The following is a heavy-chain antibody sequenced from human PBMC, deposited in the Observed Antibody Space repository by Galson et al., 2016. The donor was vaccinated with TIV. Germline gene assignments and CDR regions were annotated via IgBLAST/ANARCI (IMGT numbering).Heavy chain of an antibody. J-gene: IGHJ4*02. CDR1: KYTLTELS. V-gene: IGHV1-24*01. CDR3: ATVAWFPGLSLDS. D-gene: IGHD3-16*02. Sequence: VKVSCKVSKYTLTELSMHWVRQAPGKGLEWMGGFDPEQGKTIYAQKFQGRVTMTEDTSTDTAFVELSSLRFEDTAVYYCATVAWFPGLSLDSWGQGTLVTVSS. CDR2: FDPEQGKT.